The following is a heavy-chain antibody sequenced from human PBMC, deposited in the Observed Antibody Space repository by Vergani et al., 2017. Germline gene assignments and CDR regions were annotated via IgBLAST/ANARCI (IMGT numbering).Heavy chain of an antibody. CDR2: ISGSGGST. J-gene: IGHJ4*02. Sequence: EVQLLESGGGLVQPGGSLRLSCAASGFTFSSYAMSWVRQAPGKGLEWVSAISGSGGSTYYADSVKGRFTISRDNSKNTLYLQMNSLRAEDTAVYYCAKDRSSGGSCYSGALDYWGQGTLVTVSS. CDR3: AKDRSSGGSCYSGALDY. V-gene: IGHV3-23*01. CDR1: GFTFSSYA. D-gene: IGHD2-15*01.